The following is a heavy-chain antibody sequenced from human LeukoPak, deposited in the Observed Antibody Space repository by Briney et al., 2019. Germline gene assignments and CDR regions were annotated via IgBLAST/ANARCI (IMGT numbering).Heavy chain of an antibody. CDR1: GGSFSGYY. CDR3: ARGGVTMIVVSSYWYFDL. V-gene: IGHV4-34*01. Sequence: SETLSLTCAVYGGSFSGYYWSWIRQPPGKGLEWIGEINHSGSTNYNPSLKSRVTISVDTSKNQFSLKLSSVTAADTAVYYCARGGVTMIVVSSYWYFDLWGRGTLVTVSS. J-gene: IGHJ2*01. D-gene: IGHD3-22*01. CDR2: INHSGST.